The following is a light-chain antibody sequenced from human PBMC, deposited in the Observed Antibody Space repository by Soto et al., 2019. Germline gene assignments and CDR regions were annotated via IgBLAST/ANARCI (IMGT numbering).Light chain of an antibody. J-gene: IGKJ4*01. Sequence: DIQMTQSPSSLSASVGDRVTITCRASQSISTYLNCYQRKPGKVPKLMIYAASSLQSGVQSRFSVSGSGTDFTLTISSLQPEDFATYYCQQTHTTFTFGGGTTVEIK. CDR1: QSISTY. CDR2: AAS. CDR3: QQTHTTFT. V-gene: IGKV1-39*01.